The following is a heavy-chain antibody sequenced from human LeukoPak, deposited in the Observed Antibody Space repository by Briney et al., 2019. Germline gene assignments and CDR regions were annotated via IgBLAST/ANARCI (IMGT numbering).Heavy chain of an antibody. CDR1: GGTFSSYA. D-gene: IGHD6-13*01. CDR3: AREGIAAAGRRTLDY. J-gene: IGHJ4*02. Sequence: SVKVSCKASGGTFSSYAISWVRQAPGQGLEWMGRIIPIFGTANYAQKFQDRVTITTDESTSTAYMELSSLRSEDTAVYYCAREGIAAAGRRTLDYWGQGTLVTVSS. V-gene: IGHV1-69*05. CDR2: IIPIFGTA.